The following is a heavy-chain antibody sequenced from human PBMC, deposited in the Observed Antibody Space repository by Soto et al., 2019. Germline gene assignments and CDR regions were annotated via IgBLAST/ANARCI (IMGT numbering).Heavy chain of an antibody. V-gene: IGHV3-23*01. CDR1: GFTLSSYA. CDR3: AYSSTPFDY. D-gene: IGHD6-13*01. J-gene: IGHJ4*02. CDR2: ISGSGVST. Sequence: GSLRLSCAASGFTLSSYAMSWVRQAPGKGLEWVSAISGSGVSTYYADSVKGRFTISRDNSKNTLYLQMNSLRAEDTAVYYCAYSSTPFDYWGQGTLVTVSS.